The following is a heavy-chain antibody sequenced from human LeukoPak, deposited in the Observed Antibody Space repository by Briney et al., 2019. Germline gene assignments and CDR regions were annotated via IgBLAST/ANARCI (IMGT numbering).Heavy chain of an antibody. CDR2: II. Sequence: GGSLRHSCAVSGFTFSSYRMNWVRQAPGKGLEWVASIIYYADSVKGRFTVSRDNSKKTLYLQMNSLRPEDTAMYYCAKDWVGRGSYYGTFADNWGQGTLVSVSS. V-gene: IGHV3-30-5*02. D-gene: IGHD3-10*01. CDR3: AKDWVGRGSYYGTFADN. CDR1: GFTFSSYR. J-gene: IGHJ4*02.